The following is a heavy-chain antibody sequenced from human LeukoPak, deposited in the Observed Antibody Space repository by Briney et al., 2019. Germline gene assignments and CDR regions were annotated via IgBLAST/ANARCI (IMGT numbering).Heavy chain of an antibody. CDR3: ARDHLSYGMDV. CDR2: ISYDGSNK. V-gene: IGHV3-30-3*01. J-gene: IGHJ6*02. CDR1: GFTFSSYA. Sequence: PGGSLRLSCAASGFTFSSYAMHWVRQAPGKGLEWVAVISYDGSNKYYADSVKGRYTISRDNSKNTLYLQMNSLRAEDTAVYYCARDHLSYGMDVWGQGTTVTVSS.